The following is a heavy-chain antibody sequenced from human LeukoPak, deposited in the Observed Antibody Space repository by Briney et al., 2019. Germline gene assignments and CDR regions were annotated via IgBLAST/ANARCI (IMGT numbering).Heavy chain of an antibody. CDR1: GFPFSSYA. J-gene: IGHJ6*04. Sequence: GSLRLSCAASGFPFSSYAMSWVRQAPGKGLVWVSGISGSGGNTYYADSVKGRFTISRDNSKNTLYLQMNSLRAEDTAVYYCARDKDVPLRFPMDVWAKGPRSPSPQ. V-gene: IGHV3-23*01. CDR2: ISGSGGNT. D-gene: IGHD3-3*01. CDR3: ARDKDVPLRFPMDV.